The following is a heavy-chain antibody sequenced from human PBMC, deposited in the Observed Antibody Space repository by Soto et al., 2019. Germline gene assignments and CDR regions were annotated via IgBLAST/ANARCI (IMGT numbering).Heavy chain of an antibody. Sequence: GGSLRLSCAASGFTFSSYAMSWVRQAPGKGLEWVSAISGSGGSTYYADSVKGRFTISRDNSKNTLYLQMNSLRAEDTAVYYCAKSQPSIAARSYYFDYWGQGTLVTVSS. CDR2: ISGSGGST. J-gene: IGHJ4*02. CDR1: GFTFSSYA. CDR3: AKSQPSIAARSYYFDY. V-gene: IGHV3-23*01. D-gene: IGHD6-6*01.